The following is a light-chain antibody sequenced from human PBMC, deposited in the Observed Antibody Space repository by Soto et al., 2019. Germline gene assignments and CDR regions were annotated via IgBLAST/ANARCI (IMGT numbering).Light chain of an antibody. CDR2: KDS. J-gene: IGLJ2*01. V-gene: IGLV3-25*02. CDR3: QSADSSGTHVV. CDR1: ALPKQY. Sequence: SYELTQPPSVSVSQGQTARITCSGDALPKQYAYWYQQKPGQAPVLVIYKDSERPSGIPERFSGSSSGTTVTLTISGVQAEDEADYYCQSADSSGTHVVFGGGTKLTVL.